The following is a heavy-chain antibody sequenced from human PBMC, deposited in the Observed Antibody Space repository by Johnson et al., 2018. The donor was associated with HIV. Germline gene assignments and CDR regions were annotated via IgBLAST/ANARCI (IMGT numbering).Heavy chain of an antibody. CDR2: IKSKTDGGTT. V-gene: IGHV3-15*01. CDR1: GFTFSSAW. Sequence: VQLVESGGGLVKPGGSLRLSCAASGFTFSSAWMSWVRQAPGKGLEWVGRIKSKTDGGTTDYAAPVTGRFTISRDDSKNALFLQINSLKTEDTAVYFCSTDQAGDYVWGSYRYAFDIWGQGTKVTVSS. J-gene: IGHJ3*02. CDR3: STDQAGDYVWGSYRYAFDI. D-gene: IGHD3-16*02.